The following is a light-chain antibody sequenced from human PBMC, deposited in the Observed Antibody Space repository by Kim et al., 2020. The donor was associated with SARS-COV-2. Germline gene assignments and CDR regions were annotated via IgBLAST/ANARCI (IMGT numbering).Light chain of an antibody. J-gene: IGKJ1*01. V-gene: IGKV1-39*01. CDR1: QSSSSY. CDR2: AAS. Sequence: ASVGERVTITCRASQSSSSYLNWYQQKPGEAPKLLIYAASSLQSGVPSRFSGSGAGTDFTLTISSLQPEDFATYYCQQSYSTPRTFGQGTKVDIK. CDR3: QQSYSTPRT.